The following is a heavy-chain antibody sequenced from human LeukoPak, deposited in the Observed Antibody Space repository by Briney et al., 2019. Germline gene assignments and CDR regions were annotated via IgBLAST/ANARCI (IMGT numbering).Heavy chain of an antibody. CDR1: GFTVSSNY. V-gene: IGHV3-53*01. J-gene: IGHJ4*02. D-gene: IGHD1-26*01. CDR2: IYSGGST. Sequence: GGSLRLSCAASGFTVSSNYMSWVRQAPGKGLEWVSVIYSGGSTYYADSVKGRFTISRDNSKNTLYLQMNSLRAEDTAVYYCVRVLTRHHNSGNLAYWGQGTLVTVSS. CDR3: VRVLTRHHNSGNLAY.